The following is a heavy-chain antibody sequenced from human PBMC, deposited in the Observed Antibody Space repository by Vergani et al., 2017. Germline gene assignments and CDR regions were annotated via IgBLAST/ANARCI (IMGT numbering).Heavy chain of an antibody. Sequence: QVQLHQWGAGLLKPSETLSLTCAVYGGSFSGYYWGWIRQPPGKGLEWIGSIYYSGSTYYNPSLKSRVTISVDTSKNQFSLKLSSVTAADTAGDYCAREGGSRKDGMDVWGQGTTVTVSS. CDR2: IYYSGST. CDR1: GGSFSGYY. V-gene: IGHV4-34*01. J-gene: IGHJ6*02. CDR3: AREGGSRKDGMDV. D-gene: IGHD3-16*01.